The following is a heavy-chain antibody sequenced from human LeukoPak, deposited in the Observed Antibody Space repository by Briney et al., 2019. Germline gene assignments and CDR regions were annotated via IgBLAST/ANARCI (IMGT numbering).Heavy chain of an antibody. CDR1: GFTFSDYY. J-gene: IGHJ4*02. D-gene: IGHD5-18*01. CDR2: ISSSGSTI. Sequence: PGGSLRLSCAASGFTFSDYYMSWIRQALGKGLEWVSYISSSGSTIYYADSVKGRFTISRDNAKNSLYLQMNSLRAEDTAVYYCARDGVDTAMVTTRFFDYWGQGTLVTVSS. V-gene: IGHV3-11*01. CDR3: ARDGVDTAMVTTRFFDY.